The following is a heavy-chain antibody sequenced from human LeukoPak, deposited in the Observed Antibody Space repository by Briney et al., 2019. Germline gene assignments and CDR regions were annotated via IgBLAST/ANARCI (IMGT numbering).Heavy chain of an antibody. Sequence: PSEALSLTCAVYGGSFSGYYWSWIRQPPGKGLEWIGEINHSGSTNYNPSLKSRVTISVDTSKNQFSLKLSSVTAADTAVYYCARGGSAGYTYYYDTLVVGDIWGQGTMVTVSS. D-gene: IGHD3-22*01. CDR2: INHSGST. CDR3: ARGGSAGYTYYYDTLVVGDI. CDR1: GGSFSGYY. V-gene: IGHV4-34*01. J-gene: IGHJ3*02.